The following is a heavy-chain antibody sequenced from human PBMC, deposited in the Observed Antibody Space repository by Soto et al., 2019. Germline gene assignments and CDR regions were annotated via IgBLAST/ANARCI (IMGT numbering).Heavy chain of an antibody. CDR3: TKGVRITIFGGVPDYYYGMDG. CDR1: GFTFSNAL. Sequence: KPWGSLRLSCAASGFTFSNALMNWVRQAPGKGLEWVGRIKSKTDGGTTDYAAPVKGRFTISRDDSKNTLYLQMNSLKTEDTAVYYCTKGVRITIFGGVPDYYYGMDGWGQGTTVTVS. D-gene: IGHD3-3*01. V-gene: IGHV3-15*07. CDR2: IKSKTDGGTT. J-gene: IGHJ6*02.